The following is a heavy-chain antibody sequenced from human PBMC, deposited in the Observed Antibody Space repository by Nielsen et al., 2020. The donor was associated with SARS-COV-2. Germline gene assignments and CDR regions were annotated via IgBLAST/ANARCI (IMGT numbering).Heavy chain of an antibody. J-gene: IGHJ4*02. CDR2: ISWNSGSI. D-gene: IGHD3-10*01. Sequence: SLKISCAASGFTFDDYAMHWVRQAPGKGLEWVSGISWNSGSIGYADSVKGRFTISRDNAKNSLYLQMNSLRAEDTAVYYCARAYRFGESDYWGQGTLVAVSS. V-gene: IGHV3-9*01. CDR1: GFTFDDYA. CDR3: ARAYRFGESDY.